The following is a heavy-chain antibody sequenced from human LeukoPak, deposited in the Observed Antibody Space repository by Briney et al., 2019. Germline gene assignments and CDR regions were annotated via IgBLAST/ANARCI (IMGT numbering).Heavy chain of an antibody. Sequence: SETLSLTCAVYGGSFSSYYWGWIRQPPGKGLEWIGSIYYSGSTYYNPSLKSRVTISVDTSKNQFSLKLSSVTAADTAVYYCARQSGYYSVDAFDIWGQGTMVTVSS. D-gene: IGHD3-22*01. CDR3: ARQSGYYSVDAFDI. J-gene: IGHJ3*02. V-gene: IGHV4-39*01. CDR1: GGSFSSYY. CDR2: IYYSGST.